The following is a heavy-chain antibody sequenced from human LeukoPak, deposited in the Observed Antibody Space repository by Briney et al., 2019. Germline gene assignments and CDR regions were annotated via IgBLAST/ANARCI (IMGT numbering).Heavy chain of an antibody. V-gene: IGHV3-15*01. J-gene: IGHJ6*02. D-gene: IGHD1-1*01. CDR1: GFTFSNAW. Sequence: PGGSLRLSCAASGFTFSNAWMSWVRQAPGEGLEWVGRIKSKTDGATTDYAAPVKGRFTISRDYSKNTVYLQMNSLKTEDTAVYYCTTEETQLDYYYYGMDVWGQGTTVTVSS. CDR3: TTEETQLDYYYYGMDV. CDR2: IKSKTDGATT.